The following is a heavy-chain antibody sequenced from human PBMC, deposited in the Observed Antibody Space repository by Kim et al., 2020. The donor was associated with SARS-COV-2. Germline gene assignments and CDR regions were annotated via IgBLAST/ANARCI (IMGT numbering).Heavy chain of an antibody. J-gene: IGHJ4*02. CDR2: INPNSGGT. CDR1: GYTFTGYY. V-gene: IGHV1-2*04. D-gene: IGHD1-26*01. Sequence: ASVKVSCKASGYTFTGYYMHWVRQAPGQGLEWMGWINPNSGGTNYAQKFQGWVTMTRDTSISTAYMELSSLRSDDTAVYYCARESISSGNYSYYFDYWGQGTLVTVSS. CDR3: ARESISSGNYSYYFDY.